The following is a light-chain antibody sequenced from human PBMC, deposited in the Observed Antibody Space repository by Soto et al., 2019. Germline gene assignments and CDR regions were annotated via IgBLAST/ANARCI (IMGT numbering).Light chain of an antibody. CDR3: SSYTSRSTLDVL. J-gene: IGLJ2*01. CDR1: SSDVGGYNY. V-gene: IGLV2-14*01. CDR2: DVT. Sequence: QSALTQPASVSGSPGQSITISCTGTSSDVGGYNYVSWYQQHPGKAPKLMIYDVTNRPSGISNRFSGSQSGNTASLTISGLQAEDEADYYCSSYTSRSTLDVLFGGGTQLTVL.